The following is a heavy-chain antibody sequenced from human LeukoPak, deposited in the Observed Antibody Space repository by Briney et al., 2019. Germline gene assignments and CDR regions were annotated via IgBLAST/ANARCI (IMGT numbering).Heavy chain of an antibody. CDR1: GFTFSSYR. J-gene: IGHJ4*02. CDR2: IKQDGSEK. V-gene: IGHV3-7*01. Sequence: PGGSLRLSCAASGFTFSSYRLSWVRQAPGKGLEWVANIKQDGSEKYYVDSVKGRFTISRDNAKNSLYLQMNSLRAEDTAVYYCAREEGQYQPNPLDYWGQGTLVTVSS. CDR3: AREEGQYQPNPLDY. D-gene: IGHD2-2*01.